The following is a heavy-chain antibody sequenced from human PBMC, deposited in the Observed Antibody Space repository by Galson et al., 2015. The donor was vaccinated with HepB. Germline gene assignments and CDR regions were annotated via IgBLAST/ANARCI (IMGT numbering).Heavy chain of an antibody. V-gene: IGHV4-30-2*01. J-gene: IGHJ6*03. CDR2: IYHSGST. CDR1: GGSISSDTYS. CDR3: ASRPRDTSQLPPVKGPNYYYYYTDV. Sequence: TLSLTCTVSGGSISSDTYSWSWIRQPPGKGLEWIGYIYHSGSTYFNPSLKSRVTISIDRSKNHFSLKLSSVTAADTAVYYCASRPRDTSQLPPVKGPNYYYYYTDVWGKGTTVTVSS. D-gene: IGHD2-2*01.